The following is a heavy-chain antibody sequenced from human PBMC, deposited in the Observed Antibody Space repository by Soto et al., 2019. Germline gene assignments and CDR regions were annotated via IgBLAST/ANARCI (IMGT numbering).Heavy chain of an antibody. J-gene: IGHJ4*02. V-gene: IGHV4-34*01. D-gene: IGHD6-6*01. CDR2: INHSGST. CDR3: ARGGIAARIDY. Sequence: SETLSLTCAVYGGSFSGYYWSWIRQPPGKGLEWIGEINHSGSTNYNPSLKSRVTISVDTSKNQFSLKLSSVTAADTAVYYCARGGIAARIDYWGQGTLVTVS. CDR1: GGSFSGYY.